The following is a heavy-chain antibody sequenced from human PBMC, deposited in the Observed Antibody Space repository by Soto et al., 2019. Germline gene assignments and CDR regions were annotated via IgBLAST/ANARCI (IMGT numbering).Heavy chain of an antibody. D-gene: IGHD7-27*01. Sequence: QLQLQESGPGLVKPSETLSLTCFVSGGSISSNNYYWGWIRQPPGKGLEWIGSMSYSRSTYYNPPLKSRVTIAVDTSKNQFSLKLTAVTAANTAVHYCASHLPPTNWGGGCFDYWGQGPLVTVSS. V-gene: IGHV4-39*01. CDR2: MSYSRST. CDR3: ASHLPPTNWGGGCFDY. J-gene: IGHJ4*02. CDR1: GGSISSNNYY.